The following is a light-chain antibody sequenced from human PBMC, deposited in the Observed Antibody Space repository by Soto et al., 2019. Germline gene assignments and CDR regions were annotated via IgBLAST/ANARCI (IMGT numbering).Light chain of an antibody. Sequence: HMIRAPASLPAAVCNSVPLTCRASQSISSWVAWYQQKPGKGPKLLIYKASHLESGVPSRFSGSGSGTEFTLTISSLQPGDFATYYCQQYTTYPWTFGHGTKVDI. V-gene: IGKV1-5*03. CDR1: QSISSW. J-gene: IGKJ1*01. CDR3: QQYTTYPWT. CDR2: KAS.